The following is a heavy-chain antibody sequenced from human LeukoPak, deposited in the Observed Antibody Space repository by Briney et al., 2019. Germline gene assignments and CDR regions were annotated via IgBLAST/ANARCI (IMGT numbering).Heavy chain of an antibody. CDR1: GYTFTSYD. D-gene: IGHD2-21*02. CDR2: MNPNSGNT. J-gene: IGHJ5*02. V-gene: IGHV1-8*01. CDR3: ARVGSTAVSLMSDP. Sequence: ASVKVSCKASGYTFTSYDINWVRQATGQGLEWMGWMNPNSGNTGYAQKFQGRGTMTRNTAISTAYMELSSLRSEDTAVYYCARVGSTAVSLMSDPWGQGTLVTVSS.